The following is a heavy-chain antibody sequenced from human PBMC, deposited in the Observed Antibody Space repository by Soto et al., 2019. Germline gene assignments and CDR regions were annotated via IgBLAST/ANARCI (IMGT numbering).Heavy chain of an antibody. CDR1: GDSVSSNSAA. J-gene: IGHJ5*02. CDR2: TYYRSKWYN. Sequence: PSQTLSLTCAISGDSVSSNSAAWNWIRQSPSRGLEWLGRTYYRSKWYNDYAVSVKSRITINPDTSKNQFSLQLNSVTPEDTAVYYCAREGGDSSSWYKWASWFDPWGQGTLVTVSS. D-gene: IGHD6-13*01. V-gene: IGHV6-1*01. CDR3: AREGGDSSSWYKWASWFDP.